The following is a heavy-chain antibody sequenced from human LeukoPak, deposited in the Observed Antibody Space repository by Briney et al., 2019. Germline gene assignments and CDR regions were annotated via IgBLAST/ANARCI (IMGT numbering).Heavy chain of an antibody. CDR1: GFTVISNY. Sequence: GGSLRLSCAASGFTVISNYMTWVRQAPGKGLEWVSVIFSGGTTYYADSVKGRFAISRHNSENTLYLQMNSLRGEDTAVYYCARGVLGYSYGFDFWGQGTLVTVSS. V-gene: IGHV3-53*04. J-gene: IGHJ4*02. CDR3: ARGVLGYSYGFDF. CDR2: IFSGGTT. D-gene: IGHD5-18*01.